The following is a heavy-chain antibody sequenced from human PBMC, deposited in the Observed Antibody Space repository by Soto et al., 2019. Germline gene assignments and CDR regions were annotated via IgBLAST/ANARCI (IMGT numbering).Heavy chain of an antibody. J-gene: IGHJ4*02. CDR1: GFPLSSYA. V-gene: IGHV3-23*01. D-gene: IGHD1-26*01. Sequence: GTRRRPCSASGFPLSSYAMSWVRQSPGKGLQWVSDISGRFGTTYSADSVNGQFTISRDNLKNTLDLQMNGLRAEDTAIYYCAKNKEVGASGWGANFDSWGQGALVTVSS. CDR3: AKNKEVGASGWGANFDS. CDR2: ISGRFGTT.